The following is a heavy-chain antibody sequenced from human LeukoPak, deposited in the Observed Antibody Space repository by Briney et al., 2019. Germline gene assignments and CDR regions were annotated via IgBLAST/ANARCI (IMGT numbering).Heavy chain of an antibody. V-gene: IGHV3-30*02. D-gene: IGHD3-22*01. CDR1: GFTFSSYG. CDR2: IRHDGSNK. J-gene: IGHJ4*02. Sequence: GGSLRLSCAASGFTFSSYGMHWVRQAPGKGLEWVAFIRHDGSNKYYADSVKGRFTISRDNSKNTLYLQMNSLRAEDTAVYYCAKEPLQGYYYDSSGYYDYWGQGTLVTVSS. CDR3: AKEPLQGYYYDSSGYYDY.